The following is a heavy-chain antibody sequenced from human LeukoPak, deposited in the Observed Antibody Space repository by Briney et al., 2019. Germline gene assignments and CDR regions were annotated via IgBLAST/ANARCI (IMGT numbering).Heavy chain of an antibody. CDR1: GFTFSDYY. CDR2: ISSSGSTI. CDR3: ARSSGYYDLFVGNYGMDV. Sequence: GGSLRLSCAASGFTFSDYYMSWIRQAPGKGLEWVSYISSSGSTIYYADSVKGRFTISRDNAKNSLYLQMNSLRAEDTAVYYCARSSGYYDLFVGNYGMDVWGQGTTVTVSS. J-gene: IGHJ6*02. V-gene: IGHV3-11*01. D-gene: IGHD3-3*01.